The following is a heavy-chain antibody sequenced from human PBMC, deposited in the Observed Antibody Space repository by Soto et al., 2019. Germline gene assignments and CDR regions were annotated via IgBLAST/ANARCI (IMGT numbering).Heavy chain of an antibody. CDR3: ARTDRDFYGLDV. CDR2: ISAAGDP. CDR1: GYTFSNYD. V-gene: IGHV3-13*05. J-gene: IGHJ6*04. Sequence: EVQLVESGGGLVQPGGSLRLSCEAYGYTFSNYDMHWVRQGTGKGLEWVSGISAAGDPDYADSVEGRFTISRENAQNSFFLQMNSLRVGDTAVYYCARTDRDFYGLDVWGKATTVIVSS.